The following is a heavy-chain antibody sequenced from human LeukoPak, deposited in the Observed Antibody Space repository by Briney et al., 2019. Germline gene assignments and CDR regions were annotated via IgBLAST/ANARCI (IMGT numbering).Heavy chain of an antibody. V-gene: IGHV6-1*01. Sequence: SQTLSLTCTISGDSVSSNSAAWSWIRQSPSRGLEWLGRTYYRSKWYNDYAESVKSRITINPDTSKNQFSLQLNSVTPEDTAVYYCAKIRVYCTGGSCYEDAFDIWGQGTMVTVSS. J-gene: IGHJ3*02. CDR2: TYYRSKWYN. D-gene: IGHD2-15*01. CDR1: GDSVSSNSAA. CDR3: AKIRVYCTGGSCYEDAFDI.